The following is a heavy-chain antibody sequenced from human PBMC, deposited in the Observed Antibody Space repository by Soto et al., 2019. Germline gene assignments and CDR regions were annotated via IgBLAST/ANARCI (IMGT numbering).Heavy chain of an antibody. V-gene: IGHV1-18*04. CDR2: ISAYNGNT. J-gene: IGHJ4*02. CDR1: GYTFTSYG. Sequence: QVQLVQSGAEVKKPGASVKVSCKASGYTFTSYGISWVRQAPGQGLEWMGWISAYNGNTNYAQKLQGRVTMTTDTSTSTAYRELRSLRSDDTAVYYCAGGGEAIAATVTMPFDYWGQGTLVTVSS. D-gene: IGHD2-15*01. CDR3: AGGGEAIAATVTMPFDY.